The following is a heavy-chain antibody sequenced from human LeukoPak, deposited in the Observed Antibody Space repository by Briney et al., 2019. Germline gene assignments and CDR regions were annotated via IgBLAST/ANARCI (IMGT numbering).Heavy chain of an antibody. J-gene: IGHJ4*02. CDR1: GFTFSSYA. Sequence: GGSLRLSCAASGFTFSSYAMSWVRQAPGKGLEWVSVISGSGGRTYYADSVKGRFTISRDNSRNTLYVQMNSLRAEDTAVYYCAKDLLAATIDYYFDYWGQGTLVTVSS. D-gene: IGHD5-12*01. V-gene: IGHV3-23*01. CDR3: AKDLLAATIDYYFDY. CDR2: ISGSGGRT.